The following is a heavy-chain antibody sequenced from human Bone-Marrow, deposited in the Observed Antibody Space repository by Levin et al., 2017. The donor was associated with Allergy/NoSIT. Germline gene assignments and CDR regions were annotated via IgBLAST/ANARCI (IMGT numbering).Heavy chain of an antibody. CDR1: GLTSTFSMYA. CDR2: LSSYGSST. D-gene: IGHD2-15*01. CDR3: VKGKEYCSGGICQKYYFDS. Sequence: TGGSLRLSCSVSGLTSTFSMYAMHWVRQAPGKGLESVSSLSSYGSSTYYSESVKGRFTISRDNSKNTLYLHMSGLRNEDTAVYYCVKGKEYCSGGICQKYYFDSWGQGTLVSVAS. V-gene: IGHV3-64D*06. J-gene: IGHJ4*02.